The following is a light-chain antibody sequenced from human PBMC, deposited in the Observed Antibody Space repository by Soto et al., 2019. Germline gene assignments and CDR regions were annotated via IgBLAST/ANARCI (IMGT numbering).Light chain of an antibody. J-gene: IGKJ4*01. CDR2: GAS. CDR1: MRISKY. CDR3: QQSHSTPLT. V-gene: IGKV1-39*01. Sequence: DIQVIQSPSSLSASVGDRVTITCRASMRISKYLNWYQQKPGKAHKLLISGASTLQSGVPSRFSGSGSGTDFTLTISSLQPDDSATYYCQQSHSTPLTFGGGTKLEIK.